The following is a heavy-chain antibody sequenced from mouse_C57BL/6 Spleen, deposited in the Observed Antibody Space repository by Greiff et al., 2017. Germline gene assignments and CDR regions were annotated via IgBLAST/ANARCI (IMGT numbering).Heavy chain of an antibody. CDR3: ARLLRSGGFAY. CDR1: GYTFTSYW. CDR2: IDPSDSET. D-gene: IGHD1-1*01. J-gene: IGHJ3*01. Sequence: QVQLQQPGAELVRPGSSVKLSCKASGYTFTSYWMHWVKQRPIQGLEWIGNIDPSDSETHYNQKFKDKATLTVDKSSSTAYMQLSSLTSEDSAVYYCARLLRSGGFAYWDQGTLVTVSA. V-gene: IGHV1-52*01.